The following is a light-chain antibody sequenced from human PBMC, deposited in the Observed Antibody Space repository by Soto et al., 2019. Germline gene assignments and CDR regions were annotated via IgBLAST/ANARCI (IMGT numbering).Light chain of an antibody. V-gene: IGKV3-20*01. CDR3: QQYESSPRT. J-gene: IGKJ1*01. Sequence: ETVLPQSPGTLSLSPGESVTLSCRASQSVGGSLAWYQQRPGQAPRLLVYHTSNRATGIPDRFSASGSGTDFTLTISRLEPEDFAVYYCQQYESSPRTFGQGNKVDIK. CDR1: QSVGGS. CDR2: HTS.